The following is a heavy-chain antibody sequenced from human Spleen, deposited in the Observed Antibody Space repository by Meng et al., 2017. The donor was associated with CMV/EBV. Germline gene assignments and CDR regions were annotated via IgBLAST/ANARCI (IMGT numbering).Heavy chain of an antibody. CDR1: GFTFSSYA. V-gene: IGHV3-23*01. D-gene: IGHD3-3*01. J-gene: IGHJ6*02. CDR3: ATPIRGGVPHYNYYGMDV. CDR2: ISASGTNT. Sequence: GGSLRLSCGVSGFTFSSYAMTWVRQAPGRGLEWVSDISASGTNTYHTDSVKGRFTISRDNSKNTLYLQMNSLRAEDTAVYYCATPIRGGVPHYNYYGMDVWGQGTTVTVSS.